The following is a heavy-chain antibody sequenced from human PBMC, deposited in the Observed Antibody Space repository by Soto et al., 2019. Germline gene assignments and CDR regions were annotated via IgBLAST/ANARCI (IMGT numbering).Heavy chain of an antibody. CDR2: INHSGST. CDR3: ARGYCSGGSCYSRRALDY. J-gene: IGHJ4*02. CDR1: GGSFSGYY. D-gene: IGHD2-15*01. Sequence: SETLSLTCAVYGGSFSGYYWSWIRQPPGKGLEWIGEINHSGSTNYNPSLKSRVTISVDTSKNQFSLKLSSVTAADTAVYYCARGYCSGGSCYSRRALDYWGQGTLVTVSS. V-gene: IGHV4-34*01.